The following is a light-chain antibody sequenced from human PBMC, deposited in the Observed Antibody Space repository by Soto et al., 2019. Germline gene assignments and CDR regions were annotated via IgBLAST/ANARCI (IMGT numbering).Light chain of an antibody. V-gene: IGKV2-30*01. CDR2: KVS. CDR3: MQGTHWPT. J-gene: IGKJ1*01. Sequence: DIVRTKSPLSLPVTLGQPASISCRSSQSLVYSDGNIYLSWFHQRPGQSPRRLIYKVSNRESGVPDRFSGSGSGTEFTLRISTVEAEDVGVYYCMQGTHWPTFGQGTKVDIK. CDR1: QSLVYSDGNIY.